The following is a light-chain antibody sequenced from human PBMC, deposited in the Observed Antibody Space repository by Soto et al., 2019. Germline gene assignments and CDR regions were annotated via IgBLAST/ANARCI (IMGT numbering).Light chain of an antibody. J-gene: IGKJ2*01. CDR1: QSISSY. CDR2: AAS. CDR3: QQSYSTPYT. Sequence: DIQMTQSPSSLSASVGDRVTITCRASQSISSYLNWYQQKPGKAPKLLIYAASRLKSGVPSRFSGSGSGTDFTLTISSLQPEDFATYYCQQSYSTPYTFGQGTKLEIK. V-gene: IGKV1-39*01.